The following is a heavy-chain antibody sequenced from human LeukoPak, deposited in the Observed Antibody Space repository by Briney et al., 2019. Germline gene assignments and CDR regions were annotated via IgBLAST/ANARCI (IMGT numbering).Heavy chain of an antibody. D-gene: IGHD5-18*01. V-gene: IGHV4-59*01. CDR3: ARDTAMVSYNYYGMDV. Sequence: PSETLSLTCTVSGGSISSYYWSWIRQPPGKGLEWIGYIYYSGSTNYNPSLKSRVTISVDTSKNQFSLKLSSVTAADTAVYYCARDTAMVSYNYYGMDVWGQGTTVTVSS. CDR2: IYYSGST. CDR1: GGSISSYY. J-gene: IGHJ6*02.